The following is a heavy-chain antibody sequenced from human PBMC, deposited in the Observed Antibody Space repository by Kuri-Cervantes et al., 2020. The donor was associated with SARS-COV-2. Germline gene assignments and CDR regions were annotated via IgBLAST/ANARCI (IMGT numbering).Heavy chain of an antibody. CDR1: GFTFDDYA. CDR2: ISWNSGSI. V-gene: IGHV3-9*01. D-gene: IGHD6-13*01. Sequence: SLKISCAASGFTFDDYAMHWVRQAPGKGLEWVSGISWNSGSIGYADSVKGRFTISRDNSKNTLYLQMNSLRAEDTAVYYCAKDASTIAAADNWFDPWGQGTLVTVSS. CDR3: AKDASTIAAADNWFDP. J-gene: IGHJ5*02.